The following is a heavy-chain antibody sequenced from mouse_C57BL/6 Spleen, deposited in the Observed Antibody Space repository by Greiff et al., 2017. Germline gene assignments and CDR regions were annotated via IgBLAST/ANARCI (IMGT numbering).Heavy chain of an antibody. D-gene: IGHD2-2*01. CDR3: ARGGYGYDAEFAY. CDR1: GYSFTGYF. CDR2: INPYIGDT. J-gene: IGHJ3*01. V-gene: IGHV1-20*01. Sequence: EVQLQQSGPELVKPGDSVKISCKASGYSFTGYFMNWVLQSHGKSLEWIGRINPYIGDTFYTQKFKGKATLTVDNSSSTSHMELRSLTSEDSAVYYCARGGYGYDAEFAYWGQGTLVTVSA.